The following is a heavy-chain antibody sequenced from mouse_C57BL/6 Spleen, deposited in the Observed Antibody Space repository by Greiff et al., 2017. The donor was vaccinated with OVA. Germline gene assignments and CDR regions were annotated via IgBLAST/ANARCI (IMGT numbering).Heavy chain of an antibody. CDR2: ISDGGSYT. V-gene: IGHV5-4*01. CDR3: ARERDEGFAY. D-gene: IGHD3-3*01. J-gene: IGHJ3*01. CDR1: GFTFSSYA. Sequence: DVQLVESGGGLVKPGGSLKLSCAASGFTFSSYAMSWVRQTPEKRLEWVATISDGGSYTYYPDNVKGRFTISRDNAKNNLYLQMSHLKSEDTAMYYCARERDEGFAYWGQGTLVTVSA.